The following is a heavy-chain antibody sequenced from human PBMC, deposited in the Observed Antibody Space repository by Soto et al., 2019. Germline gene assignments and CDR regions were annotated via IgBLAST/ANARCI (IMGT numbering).Heavy chain of an antibody. V-gene: IGHV3-30*18. CDR1: GFIFSRYG. CDR3: AKDLGSGKPYYYYAMDV. Sequence: GGSLRLSCAASGFIFSRYGMHWARQAPGKGLEWVAVISYDGSNKYYAESVKGRFIISRDKSENTLYLQMNSLRAEDTAVYYCAKDLGSGKPYYYYAMDVWGQGTTVTVSS. CDR2: ISYDGSNK. D-gene: IGHD3-10*01. J-gene: IGHJ6*02.